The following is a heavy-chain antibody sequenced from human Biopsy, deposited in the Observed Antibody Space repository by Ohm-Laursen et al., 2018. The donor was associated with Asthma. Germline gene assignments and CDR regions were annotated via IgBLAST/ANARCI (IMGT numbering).Heavy chain of an antibody. J-gene: IGHJ2*01. CDR1: GDSISSNSW. V-gene: IGHV4-4*03. CDR3: ARAIGTGDWYFDV. Sequence: PGTLSLTCAVSGDSISSNSWWTWVRQSPGRGLEWIGEIYYSGSTNYHPSLKGRVTISVAKSKNQFSLRLTSVTAADTAVYYSARAIGTGDWYFDVWGRGTLVTVSS. CDR2: IYYSGST. D-gene: IGHD1-1*01.